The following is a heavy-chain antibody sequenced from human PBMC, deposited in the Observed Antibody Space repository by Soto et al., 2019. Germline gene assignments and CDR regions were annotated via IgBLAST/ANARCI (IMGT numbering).Heavy chain of an antibody. CDR3: ARQCGSGGSCYDY. V-gene: IGHV4-39*01. J-gene: IGHJ4*02. CDR2: IYYSVST. Sequence: PSETLSLPCTVSAGSISSSSYYWGWIRQPPGKGLECIGSIYYSVSTYYNPSLKSRVTISVDTSKNQFSLKLSSVTAADTAVYYCARQCGSGGSCYDYWGQGTLVTVSS. D-gene: IGHD2-15*01. CDR1: AGSISSSSYY.